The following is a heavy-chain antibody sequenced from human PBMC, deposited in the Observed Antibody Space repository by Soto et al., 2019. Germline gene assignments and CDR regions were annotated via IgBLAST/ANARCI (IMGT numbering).Heavy chain of an antibody. J-gene: IGHJ2*01. V-gene: IGHV6-1*01. D-gene: IGHD6-25*01. CDR1: GDSVPGYSPG. Sequence: SQTLSLTCTISGDSVPGYSPGWNWIRQSPSRGLEWLGRTYYRSKWYNDYAESVKSRITINPDTSKNQFSLQLNSVTPDDTAVYYCARDRPAAGGRWYFDLWSRGTLVTVSS. CDR3: ARDRPAAGGRWYFDL. CDR2: TYYRSKWYN.